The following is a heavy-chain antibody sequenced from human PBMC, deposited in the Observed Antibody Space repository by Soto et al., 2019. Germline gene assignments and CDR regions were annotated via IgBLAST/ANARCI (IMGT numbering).Heavy chain of an antibody. J-gene: IGHJ4*01. CDR3: ASYWPGT. D-gene: IGHD2-8*02. CDR1: GFTLSDSE. V-gene: IGHV3-48*03. Sequence: PWGSLRLSCVVSGFTLSDSEINWVRQAPGKGLEWVSYISPSGTTRYYSYSVKGRFTVFRDNAKGSLFLHMNSLRAEATAPYYCASYWPGTRGQRTMGTVPS. CDR2: ISPSGTTR.